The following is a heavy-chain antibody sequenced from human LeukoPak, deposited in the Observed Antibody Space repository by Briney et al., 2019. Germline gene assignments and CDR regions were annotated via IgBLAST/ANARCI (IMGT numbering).Heavy chain of an antibody. Sequence: GRSLRLSCAASGFTFSSYEMNWVRQAPGKGLEWVSYIGSSGTTICYADSVKGRFTISRDNAKNSLYVQMNSLRAEDTAVYYCVGDAYGDYVYWGQGTLVTVSS. V-gene: IGHV3-48*03. J-gene: IGHJ4*02. D-gene: IGHD4-17*01. CDR1: GFTFSSYE. CDR2: IGSSGTTI. CDR3: VGDAYGDYVY.